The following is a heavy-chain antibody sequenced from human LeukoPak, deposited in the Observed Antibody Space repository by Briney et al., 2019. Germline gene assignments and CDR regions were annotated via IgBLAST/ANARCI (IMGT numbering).Heavy chain of an antibody. V-gene: IGHV1-69*13. Sequence: GASVKVSCKASGGTFSSYAISWVRQAPGQGLEWMGGIIPIFGTANYAQKFQGRVTITADESTSTAYMELSSLRSEDTAVYYCARNYYDSSGYYPYFDHWGQGTLVTVSS. CDR3: ARNYYDSSGYYPYFDH. CDR1: GGTFSSYA. J-gene: IGHJ4*02. CDR2: IIPIFGTA. D-gene: IGHD3-22*01.